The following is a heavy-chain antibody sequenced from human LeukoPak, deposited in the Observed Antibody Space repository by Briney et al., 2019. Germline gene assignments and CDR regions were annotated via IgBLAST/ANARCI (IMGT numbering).Heavy chain of an antibody. CDR2: INHSGST. V-gene: IGHV4-34*01. CDR1: GTSICRHY. D-gene: IGHD2-2*01. Sequence: SETLSLTSTLSGTSICRHYWSCIRQPPGKGLEWIGEINHSGSTNYNPSLKSRVTISVDTSKNQFSLKLSSVTAADTAVYYCARAQHNPHSAMNLFYYYYYFDIWGKGTTVTVSS. CDR3: ARAQHNPHSAMNLFYYYYYFDI. J-gene: IGHJ6*03.